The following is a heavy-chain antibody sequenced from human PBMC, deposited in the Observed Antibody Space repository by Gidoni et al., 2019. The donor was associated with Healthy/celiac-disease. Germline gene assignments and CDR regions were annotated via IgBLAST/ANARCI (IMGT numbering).Heavy chain of an antibody. CDR1: GYTCTSYG. V-gene: IGHV1-18*04. Sequence: QAQPVQSGAEVKKPGASVKASCMAPGYTCTSYGISWVRTAPGQGLAWMGWISAYNGNTNYAQKLQGRVTMTTDTSTSTAYMELRSLRSDDTAVYYCAREDYYDSSGYLDAFDIWGQGTMVTVSS. CDR2: ISAYNGNT. D-gene: IGHD3-22*01. J-gene: IGHJ3*02. CDR3: AREDYYDSSGYLDAFDI.